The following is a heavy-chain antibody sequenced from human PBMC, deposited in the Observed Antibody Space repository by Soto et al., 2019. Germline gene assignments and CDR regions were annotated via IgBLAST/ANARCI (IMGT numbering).Heavy chain of an antibody. D-gene: IGHD6-6*01. Sequence: SETLSLTCTGSGGSISSYYWSWIRQPPGKGLEWIGYIYYSGSTNYNPSLKSRVTISVDTSKNQFSLKLSSVTAADTAVYYCAREIGSSRSAQTAYFDYWGQGTLVTVSS. CDR1: GGSISSYY. CDR2: IYYSGST. J-gene: IGHJ4*02. V-gene: IGHV4-59*01. CDR3: AREIGSSRSAQTAYFDY.